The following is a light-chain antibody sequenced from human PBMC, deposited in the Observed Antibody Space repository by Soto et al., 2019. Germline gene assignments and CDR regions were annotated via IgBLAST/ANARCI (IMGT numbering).Light chain of an antibody. CDR1: SSDVGGYNY. J-gene: IGLJ2*01. CDR2: EVS. V-gene: IGLV2-14*01. Sequence: QSALTQPASVSGSPGQSITISCTGTSSDVGGYNYVSWYQQHPGKAPKLMIYEVSNRPSGVSNRFSGSKSGNTASLTISGLLAEDEADYYCSSYTRSSTLEVVFGGGTKLTVL. CDR3: SSYTRSSTLEVV.